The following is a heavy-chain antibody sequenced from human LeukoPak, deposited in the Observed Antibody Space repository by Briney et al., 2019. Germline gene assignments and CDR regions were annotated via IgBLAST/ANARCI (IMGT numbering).Heavy chain of an antibody. D-gene: IGHD1-26*01. V-gene: IGHV4-59*01. J-gene: IGHJ4*02. Sequence: SETLSLTCIVSGGSISSYYWNWIRQPPGKGLEWIGDIFYSGSTNYNPSLKNRVTISVDTSKNHFSLRLRSVTAADTAVYYCARDPRRWGEHYFDYWGQGTPGTVSS. CDR1: GGSISSYY. CDR3: ARDPRRWGEHYFDY. CDR2: IFYSGST.